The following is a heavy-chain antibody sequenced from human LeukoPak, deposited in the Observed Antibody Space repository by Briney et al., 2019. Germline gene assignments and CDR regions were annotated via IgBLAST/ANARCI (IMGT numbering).Heavy chain of an antibody. CDR2: ISGSGGST. CDR1: GFTFSSYA. V-gene: IGHV3-23*01. J-gene: IGHJ3*02. D-gene: IGHD6-13*01. Sequence: GGSLRLSCAASGFTFSSYAMSWVRRAPGKGLEWVSAISGSGGSTYYADSVKGRFTISRDNSKNTLYLQMNSLRAEDTAVYYCARDYSSSSGKHAFDIWGQGTMVTVSS. CDR3: ARDYSSSSGKHAFDI.